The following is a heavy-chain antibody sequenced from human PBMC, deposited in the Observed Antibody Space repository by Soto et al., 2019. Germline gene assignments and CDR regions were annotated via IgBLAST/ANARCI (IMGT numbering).Heavy chain of an antibody. D-gene: IGHD1-26*01. CDR3: ARGRGGTYDAFDI. J-gene: IGHJ3*02. Sequence: QVQLQESGPGLVKPSETLSLTCNVAGGSLTRYFWSWIRQPPGEGLEWIGYIFYSGTTNYNHSLKSRVTMSIDTSRNRFALKLTSLTAADSAVYYCARGRGGTYDAFDIWGQGTMVTVSS. V-gene: IGHV4-59*01. CDR1: GGSLTRYF. CDR2: IFYSGTT.